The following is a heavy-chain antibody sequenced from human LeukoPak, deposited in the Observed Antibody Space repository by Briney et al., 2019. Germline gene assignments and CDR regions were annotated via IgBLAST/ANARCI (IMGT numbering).Heavy chain of an antibody. CDR1: GFTFSSYS. CDR3: ASRSTRFGELLYYYYGMDV. CDR2: ISSSSSYI. J-gene: IGHJ6*02. D-gene: IGHD3-10*01. V-gene: IGHV3-21*01. Sequence: GGSLRLSCAASGFTFSSYSMNWVRQAPGKGLEWVSSISSSSSYIYYADSVKGRFTISGDNAKNSLYLQMNSLRAEDTAVYYCASRSTRFGELLYYYYGMDVWGQGTTVIVSS.